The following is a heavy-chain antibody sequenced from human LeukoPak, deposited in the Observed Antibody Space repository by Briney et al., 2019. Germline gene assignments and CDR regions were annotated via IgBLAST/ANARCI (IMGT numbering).Heavy chain of an antibody. CDR3: FKQKTAYEILTEVDP. J-gene: IGHJ5*02. CDR1: GGTFSSYA. D-gene: IGHD3-9*01. CDR2: IIPILGIA. Sequence: SSVKVSCKASGGTFSSYAISWVRQAPGQGLEWIGRIIPILGIANYAQKFQGRVTITADKSTSTAYMELSSLRSEDTAVYFFFKQKTAYEILTEVDPWGQGTLVTVSS. V-gene: IGHV1-69*04.